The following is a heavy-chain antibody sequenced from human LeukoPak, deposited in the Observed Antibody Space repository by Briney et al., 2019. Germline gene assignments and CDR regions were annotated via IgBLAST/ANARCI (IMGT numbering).Heavy chain of an antibody. V-gene: IGHV3-23*01. J-gene: IGHJ4*02. CDR1: GFTFNHYA. CDR2: VSENGDGT. CDR3: ARGWTTFHY. Sequence: GGSLRLSCVASGFTFNHYAMSWVRQAPGKGLEWVASVSENGDGTMYPDSVKGRFTISRDNSGKTVLLEVNSLRVEDAATYYCARGWTTFHYWGQGALVTVSS. D-gene: IGHD1-1*01.